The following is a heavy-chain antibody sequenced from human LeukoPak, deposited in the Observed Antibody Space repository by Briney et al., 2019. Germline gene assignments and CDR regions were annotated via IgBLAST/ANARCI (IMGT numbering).Heavy chain of an antibody. CDR1: GGSISSSSYY. CDR3: ARGRAYGGNSDY. CDR2: IYYSGST. V-gene: IGHV4-39*07. Sequence: SETLSLTCTVSGGSISSSSYYWGWIRQPPGKGLVWIGSIYYSGSTYYNPSLKSRVTISVDTSKNQFSLKLSSVTAADTAVYYCARGRAYGGNSDYWGQGTLVTVSS. J-gene: IGHJ4*02. D-gene: IGHD4-23*01.